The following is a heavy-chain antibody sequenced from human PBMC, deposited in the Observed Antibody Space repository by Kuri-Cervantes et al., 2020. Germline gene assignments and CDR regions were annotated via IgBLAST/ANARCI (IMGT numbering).Heavy chain of an antibody. Sequence: GGSLRLSCAGSGYTFSRNWMHWVRQAPGRGLVWVSRMNNDDSSKTYADSVRGRFTISRDNAKNTLYLQMNSLRAEDTAVYYCARDPNYYDSSGYIDYWGQGTLVTVSS. J-gene: IGHJ4*02. V-gene: IGHV3-74*03. D-gene: IGHD3-22*01. CDR1: GYTFSRNW. CDR3: ARDPNYYDSSGYIDY. CDR2: MNNDDSSK.